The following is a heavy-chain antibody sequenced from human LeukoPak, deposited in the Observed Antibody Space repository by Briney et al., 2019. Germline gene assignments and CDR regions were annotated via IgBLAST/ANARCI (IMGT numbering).Heavy chain of an antibody. Sequence: ASVKVSCKASGYTFTSYYMHWVRQAPGQGLEWMGIINPSGGSTSYAQKFQGRVTMTRDTSTSTVYMELSSLRSEDTAVYYCARGTGTTGHYYYMDVWGKGTTVTVSS. D-gene: IGHD1-1*01. V-gene: IGHV1-46*01. CDR1: GYTFTSYY. CDR2: INPSGGST. CDR3: ARGTGTTGHYYYMDV. J-gene: IGHJ6*03.